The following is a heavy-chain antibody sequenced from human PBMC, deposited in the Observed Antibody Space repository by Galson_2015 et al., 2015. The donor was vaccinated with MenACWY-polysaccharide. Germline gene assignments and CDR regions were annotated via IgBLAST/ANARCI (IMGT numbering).Heavy chain of an antibody. CDR2: ITVSGDNT. Sequence: ASGFTFTNYAMSWVRQTPGEGLEWVSAITVSGDNTYYADSVKGRFAISRDNSKNTLSLQMNSLRTEDTAVYYCAKGLRGPAAGTDYFDYWGQGTLVTVSS. V-gene: IGHV3-23*01. J-gene: IGHJ4*02. D-gene: IGHD6-13*01. CDR1: GFTFTNYA. CDR3: AKGLRGPAAGTDYFDY.